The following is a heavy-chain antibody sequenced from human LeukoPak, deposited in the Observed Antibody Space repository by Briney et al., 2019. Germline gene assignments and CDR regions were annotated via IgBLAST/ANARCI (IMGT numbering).Heavy chain of an antibody. Sequence: GGSLRLSCAASGFTFSDYYMSWIRQAPGKGLEWVSYISSSSSYTNYADSVKGRFTISRDNAKNSLYLQMNSLRAEDTAVYYCARTKYGSGSYYNPNWFDPWGQGTLVTVPS. CDR3: ARTKYGSGSYYNPNWFDP. CDR2: ISSSSSYT. CDR1: GFTFSDYY. D-gene: IGHD3-10*01. J-gene: IGHJ5*02. V-gene: IGHV3-11*06.